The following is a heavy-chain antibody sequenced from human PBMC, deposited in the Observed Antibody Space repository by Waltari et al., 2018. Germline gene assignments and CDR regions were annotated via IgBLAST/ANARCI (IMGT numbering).Heavy chain of an antibody. D-gene: IGHD3-10*01. CDR3: AKERFPLGSNNYRPDS. J-gene: IGHJ4*02. CDR1: GFSFSSFD. CDR2: ISLDGARK. Sequence: QVQLVESGGGVVQPGRSLRLSCATSGFSFSSFDIHWVRQAPGKGLQWMGIISLDGARKVYADSVKGRFTITRDYSNNPVFLHMNSLRAEDTAVYYCAKERFPLGSNNYRPDSWGQGTLVTVSS. V-gene: IGHV3-30*18.